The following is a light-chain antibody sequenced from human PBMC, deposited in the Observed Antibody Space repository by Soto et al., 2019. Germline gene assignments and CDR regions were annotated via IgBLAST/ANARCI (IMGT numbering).Light chain of an antibody. Sequence: IVLTQSPGTLSLSPGERATLSCRASQSVGRNYLAWYQQKPGQAPRLLIYGASTRATGIPDRFSGSGSGTDFTLTITRLEPEDFAVYYCQQYGSSRTFGQGTKVDIK. V-gene: IGKV3-20*01. J-gene: IGKJ1*01. CDR2: GAS. CDR1: QSVGRNY. CDR3: QQYGSSRT.